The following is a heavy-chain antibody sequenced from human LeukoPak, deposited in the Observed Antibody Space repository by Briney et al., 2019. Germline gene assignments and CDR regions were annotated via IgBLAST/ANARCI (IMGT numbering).Heavy chain of an antibody. Sequence: QPGGSLRLSCAASGFTFSNNAMSWVRQAPGKGLEWVSGIGGSGGSTYYADSVKGRFTISTNNSKNTLYLYMNSLRAEDTAVYYCAYYYYGSGSYSPYFDYWGQGTLVTVSS. J-gene: IGHJ4*02. CDR3: AYYYYGSGSYSPYFDY. CDR2: IGGSGGST. D-gene: IGHD3-10*01. V-gene: IGHV3-23*01. CDR1: GFTFSNNA.